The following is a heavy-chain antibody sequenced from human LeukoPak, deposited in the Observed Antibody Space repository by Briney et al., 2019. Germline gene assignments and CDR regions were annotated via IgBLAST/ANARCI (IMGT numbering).Heavy chain of an antibody. CDR2: IYPGDSDT. CDR1: GCTFTSYW. V-gene: IGHV5-51*01. J-gene: IGHJ4*02. Sequence: GESLKISCKGSGCTFTSYWIAWVRQLPGKGLESMGIIYPGDSDTRYSPSFQGQVTISADKSISTAYLQWSSLKASDTAMYYCARHGWQQLDYFDYWGQGTLVTVSS. D-gene: IGHD6-13*01. CDR3: ARHGWQQLDYFDY.